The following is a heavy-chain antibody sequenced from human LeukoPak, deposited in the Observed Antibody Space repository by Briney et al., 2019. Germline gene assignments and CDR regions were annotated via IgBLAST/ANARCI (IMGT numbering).Heavy chain of an antibody. CDR3: ARGSSSGWYSYYYGIDV. V-gene: IGHV3-30-3*01. Sequence: GGSLRLSCAASGFTFSSYAMHWVRQAPGKGLEWVAVISYDGSNKYYADSVKGRFTISRDNSKNTLYLQMNSLRAEDTAVYYCARGSSSGWYSYYYGIDVWGQGTTVTVSS. CDR2: ISYDGSNK. CDR1: GFTFSSYA. D-gene: IGHD6-19*01. J-gene: IGHJ6*02.